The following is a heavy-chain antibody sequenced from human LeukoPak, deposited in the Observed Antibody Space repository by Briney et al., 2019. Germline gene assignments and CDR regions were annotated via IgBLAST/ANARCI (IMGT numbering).Heavy chain of an antibody. Sequence: SETLSLTCTVSGGSISTYYWTWIRQPPGKGLEWIGYSHYSGSTNYNPSLKSRVTISVDTSTNQLSLKLNSVTAADTAVYYCARAPRGEGHAASGFYGVDVWGQGTTVIVSS. CDR1: GGSISTYY. D-gene: IGHD3-22*01. J-gene: IGHJ6*02. CDR2: SHYSGST. V-gene: IGHV4-59*01. CDR3: ARAPRGEGHAASGFYGVDV.